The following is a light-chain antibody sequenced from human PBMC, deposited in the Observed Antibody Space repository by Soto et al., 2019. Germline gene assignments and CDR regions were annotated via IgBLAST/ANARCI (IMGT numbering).Light chain of an antibody. CDR3: QQYSTFAT. CDR2: KAS. Sequence: DIQMTQSPSTLSASVGERVTITCRASQSIFTLLSWYQHKPWKAPNLLIYKASSLKSEAPSRFSGGGSGTEFTLTISSLPPDDFATYYCQQYSTFATFGQGTKVDIK. J-gene: IGKJ1*01. V-gene: IGKV1-5*03. CDR1: QSIFTL.